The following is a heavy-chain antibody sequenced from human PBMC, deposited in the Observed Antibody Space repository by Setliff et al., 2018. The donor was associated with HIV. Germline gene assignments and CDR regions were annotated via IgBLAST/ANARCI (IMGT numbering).Heavy chain of an antibody. Sequence: SETLSLTCTVSGVSISSGTYYWGWVRQPPGKGLEWIGSIYHSGSTYYNPPLKSRVTVSVDTSNNQFSLKLNSVTAADTAVYYCVSLPASYDFWSGDYRDWYFDVWGRGTLVTVSS. V-gene: IGHV4-39*01. D-gene: IGHD3-3*01. CDR3: VSLPASYDFWSGDYRDWYFDV. CDR2: IYHSGST. CDR1: GVSISSGTYY. J-gene: IGHJ2*01.